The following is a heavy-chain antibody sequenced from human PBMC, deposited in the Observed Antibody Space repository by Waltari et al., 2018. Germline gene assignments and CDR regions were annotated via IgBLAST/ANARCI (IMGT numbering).Heavy chain of an antibody. V-gene: IGHV5-51*01. CDR2: SNLGDSGA. D-gene: IGHD1-7*01. Sequence: EVQLVQSGAEVKKPGESLKISCKGSGYSFTSYWIGWVRQMPGKGLEWLGISNLGDSGARYCPSFQGQVTISIDKSISTAYLQWSSLKASDTAMYYCARHLSITGTVAFDYWGQGTLVTVSS. J-gene: IGHJ4*02. CDR3: ARHLSITGTVAFDY. CDR1: GYSFTSYW.